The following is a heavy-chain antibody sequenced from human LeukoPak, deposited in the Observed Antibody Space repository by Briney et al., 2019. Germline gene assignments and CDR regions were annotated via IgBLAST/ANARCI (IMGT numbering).Heavy chain of an antibody. CDR1: GGSISNYY. CDR3: ARDPLVVVTNGGWFDP. Sequence: SETLSLTCSVSGGSISNYYWSWIRQPAGKGLEWIGRIYTSGSTNYKPSLKSRVTMSVDTSKNQFSLNLNSVTAADTAVYYCARDPLVVVTNGGWFDPWGQGTLVTVSS. D-gene: IGHD2-15*01. CDR2: IYTSGST. V-gene: IGHV4-4*07. J-gene: IGHJ5*02.